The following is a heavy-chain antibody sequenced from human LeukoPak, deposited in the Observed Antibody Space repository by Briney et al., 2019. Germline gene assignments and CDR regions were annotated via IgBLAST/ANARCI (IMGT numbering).Heavy chain of an antibody. V-gene: IGHV3-7*03. D-gene: IGHD3-22*01. CDR3: AKDARLYYYDSSGYYAR. CDR2: IKHDGSEK. CDR1: GFIFTGYF. J-gene: IGHJ4*02. Sequence: PGGSLRLSCAASGFIFTGYFMSWVRQAPGKGLEWVASIKHDGSEKYYVDSVRGRFTISRDNTKNLLYLQMSSLRAEDTALYYCAKDARLYYYDSSGYYARWGQGTLVTVSS.